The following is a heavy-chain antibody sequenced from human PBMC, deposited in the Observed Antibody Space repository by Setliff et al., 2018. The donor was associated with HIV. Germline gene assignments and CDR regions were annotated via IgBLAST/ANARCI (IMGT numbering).Heavy chain of an antibody. J-gene: IGHJ5*02. CDR1: GYTFTNYD. Sequence: GASVKVSCKASGYTFTNYDINWVRQAPGQRLEWMGWINTGKGNTKYSQNFQGRVTITRDTPASTAYMELSSLRSEDTAVYYCAREGGGGSGSYFWFGPWGQGTLVTVSS. CDR3: AREGGGGSGSYFWFGP. V-gene: IGHV1-3*04. CDR2: INTGKGNT. D-gene: IGHD3-10*01.